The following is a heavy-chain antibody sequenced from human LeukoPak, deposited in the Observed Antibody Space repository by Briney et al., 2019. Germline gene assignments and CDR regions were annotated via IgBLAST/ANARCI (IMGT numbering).Heavy chain of an antibody. Sequence: GASLRLSCAASGFTFSSYAMSWVRQAPGKGLEWVSAISGSGGSTFYADSVKGRFTISRDNSKNTLYLQMNSLRAEDTAVYYCAKQGWLAGPFAYWGQGTLVTVSS. D-gene: IGHD6-19*01. V-gene: IGHV3-23*01. CDR1: GFTFSSYA. CDR3: AKQGWLAGPFAY. CDR2: ISGSGGST. J-gene: IGHJ4*02.